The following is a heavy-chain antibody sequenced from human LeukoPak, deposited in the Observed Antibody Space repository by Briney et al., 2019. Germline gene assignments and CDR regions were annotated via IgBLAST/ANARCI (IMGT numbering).Heavy chain of an antibody. J-gene: IGHJ5*02. D-gene: IGHD6-6*01. Sequence: PSETLSLTCTVSGGSLSNYYWSWIRQPPGKGLEWIGEINHSGSTNYNPSLKSRVTISVDTSKNQFSLKLSSVTAADTAVYYCARGQPVWSSSSGFDPWGQGTLVTVSS. CDR3: ARGQPVWSSSSGFDP. CDR2: INHSGST. CDR1: GGSLSNYY. V-gene: IGHV4-34*01.